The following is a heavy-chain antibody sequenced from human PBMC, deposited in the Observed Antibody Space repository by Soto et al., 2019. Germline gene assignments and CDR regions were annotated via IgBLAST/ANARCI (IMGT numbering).Heavy chain of an antibody. CDR1: GYTFTIYG. CDR3: ARGSYPLQLASDYYYYMVV. Sequence: ASVKVSCKASGYTFTIYGISWVLRAPGQGLEWMGWISAYNGNTNYAQKLQGRVTMTTDTSTSTAYMELRSLRSDDTAVYYCARGSYPLQLASDYYYYMVVSCKGPTITIAS. J-gene: IGHJ6*03. V-gene: IGHV1-18*01. D-gene: IGHD6-13*01. CDR2: ISAYNGNT.